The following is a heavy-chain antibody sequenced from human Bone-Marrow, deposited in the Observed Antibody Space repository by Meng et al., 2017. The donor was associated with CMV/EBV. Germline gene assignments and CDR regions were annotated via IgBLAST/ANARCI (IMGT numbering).Heavy chain of an antibody. V-gene: IGHV1-18*01. Sequence: ASVKVSCKGSGYTFNSYGISWVRQAPGQGLEWMGWISAHNGKTKYAQRVQGRLTLTTDTSTSTAYMDLRSLRSDDTAVYYCARDHYYDSSGYSNAFDIWVQGTMVTVSS. CDR1: GYTFNSYG. D-gene: IGHD3-22*01. CDR3: ARDHYYDSSGYSNAFDI. CDR2: ISAHNGKT. J-gene: IGHJ3*02.